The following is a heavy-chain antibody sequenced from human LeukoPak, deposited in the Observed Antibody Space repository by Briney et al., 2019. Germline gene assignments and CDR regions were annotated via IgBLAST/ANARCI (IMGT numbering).Heavy chain of an antibody. Sequence: SVKVSCKASGGTFSSYAISWVRQAPGQGLEWMGGIIPIFGTANYAQKFQGRVTITADESTSTAYMELSSLRSEDTAVYYCARGTGTIFGVITRYYMDVWGKGTTVTVSS. CDR3: ARGTGTIFGVITRYYMDV. CDR2: IIPIFGTA. J-gene: IGHJ6*03. V-gene: IGHV1-69*01. CDR1: GGTFSSYA. D-gene: IGHD3-3*01.